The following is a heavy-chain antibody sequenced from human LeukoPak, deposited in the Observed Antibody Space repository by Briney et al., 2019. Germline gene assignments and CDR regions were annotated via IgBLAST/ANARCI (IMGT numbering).Heavy chain of an antibody. CDR2: IKTGGSDT. CDR3: AFHNSSGNFGY. D-gene: IGHD3-22*01. Sequence: PGGSLRLSCAASGFTFSRYWMNWVRQAPGKGLVWVSRIKTGGSDTAYADSVKGRFTISRDNAKNTLYLQMNSLRPEDTAVYYCAFHNSSGNFGYWGQVTLVTVSS. CDR1: GFTFSRYW. J-gene: IGHJ4*02. V-gene: IGHV3-74*01.